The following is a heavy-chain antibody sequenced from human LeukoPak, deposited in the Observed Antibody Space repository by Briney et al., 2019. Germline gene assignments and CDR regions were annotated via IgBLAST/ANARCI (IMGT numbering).Heavy chain of an antibody. Sequence: GGSLGLSCAASGFIFSSYSMNWVRQAPGKGLEWVSSISSSSSYIYYADSVKGRFTISRDNAKNSLYLQMNSLRAEDTAVYYCARAGIAAAGKLDWGQGTLVTVSS. CDR2: ISSSSSYI. V-gene: IGHV3-21*01. CDR3: ARAGIAAAGKLD. CDR1: GFIFSSYS. D-gene: IGHD6-13*01. J-gene: IGHJ4*02.